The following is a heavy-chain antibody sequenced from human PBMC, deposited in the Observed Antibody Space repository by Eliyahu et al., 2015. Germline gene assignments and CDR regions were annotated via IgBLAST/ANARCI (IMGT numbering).Heavy chain of an antibody. V-gene: IGHV4-30-4*01. CDR3: ASTCVPXAIPCHYYYGMDV. J-gene: IGHJ6*02. CDR2: IYNSGST. D-gene: IGHD2-2*02. CDR1: XGSIRSGEXY. Sequence: QVQLQESGPGLVKPSQTLSLTCTXSXGSIRSGEXYWGWIRQPPGKGLEWIGYIYNSGSTYYTPSLKSRVXILVDTSKNQFSLKLSSVTAADTAVYYCASTCVPXAIPCHYYYGMDVWGQGTTITVSS.